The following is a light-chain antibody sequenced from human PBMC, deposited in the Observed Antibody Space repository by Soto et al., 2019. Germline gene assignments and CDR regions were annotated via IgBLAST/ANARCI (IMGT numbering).Light chain of an antibody. CDR1: SSDVGDNNY. Sequence: QSALSQPASVSGSPGQSITISCSGTSSDVGDNNYVSWYQQHPGKAPKLMIYEVNNRPSGVSNRFSGSKSGNTASLSISGLQAEDEDDYYCGSFTSTSTLYVFGTGTKLTVL. CDR2: EVN. J-gene: IGLJ1*01. V-gene: IGLV2-14*01. CDR3: GSFTSTSTLYV.